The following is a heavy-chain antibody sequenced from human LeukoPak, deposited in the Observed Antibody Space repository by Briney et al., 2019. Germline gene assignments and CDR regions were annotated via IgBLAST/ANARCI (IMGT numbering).Heavy chain of an antibody. J-gene: IGHJ4*02. D-gene: IGHD5-18*01. V-gene: IGHV1-69*13. CDR3: ARSPRGYNYGLVTSEYYFDY. CDR1: GGTFSSYA. CDR2: IIPIFGTA. Sequence: ASVKVSCKASGGTFSSYAISWVRQAPGQGLEWMGGIIPIFGTANYAQKFQGRVTITADESTTTAYMELSSLRSEDTAVYYCARSPRGYNYGLVTSEYYFDYWGQGTLVTVSS.